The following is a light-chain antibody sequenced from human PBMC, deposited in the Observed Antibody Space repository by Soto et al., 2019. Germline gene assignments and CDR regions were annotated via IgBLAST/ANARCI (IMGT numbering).Light chain of an antibody. J-gene: IGLJ2*01. CDR2: DVT. CDR3: GAYTLSNTLI. Sequence: QSVLTQPASVSGSPGQSVTISCTGTSRDVGGYNYVSWYQQHPGKAPKLLIYDVTNRPSGVSYRFSGSKSGNAASLTISGLQAEDDADYYCGAYTLSNTLIFGGGTKLTVL. V-gene: IGLV2-14*01. CDR1: SRDVGGYNY.